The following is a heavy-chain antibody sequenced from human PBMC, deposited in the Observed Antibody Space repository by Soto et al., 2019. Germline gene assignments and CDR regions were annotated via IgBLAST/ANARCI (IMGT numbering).Heavy chain of an antibody. Sequence: GQLVESGGGEVQPGRSLRLSCAASGFKFTDFALHWVRQAPGKGLEWVASIAYDGSEKHYADSVKGRFAISRDNPKNTLYLEVNSMRPEDTAVYFCARRAWQSYSDIDVWGQGTTVTVFS. CDR3: ARRAWQSYSDIDV. CDR2: IAYDGSEK. CDR1: GFKFTDFA. J-gene: IGHJ6*02. V-gene: IGHV3-30*09.